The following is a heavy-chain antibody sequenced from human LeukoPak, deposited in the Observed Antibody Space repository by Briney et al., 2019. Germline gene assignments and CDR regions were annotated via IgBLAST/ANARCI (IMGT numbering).Heavy chain of an antibody. CDR1: GFTFSSYA. V-gene: IGHV3-23*01. D-gene: IGHD3-3*01. CDR2: ISGSGGST. CDR3: AKAVLRFLEWEGDAFDI. J-gene: IGHJ3*02. Sequence: GGSLRLPCAASGFTFSSYAMSWVRQAPGKGLEWVSAISGSGGSTYYADSVKGRFTISRDNSKNTLYLQMNSLRAEDTAVYYCAKAVLRFLEWEGDAFDIWGQGTMVTVSS.